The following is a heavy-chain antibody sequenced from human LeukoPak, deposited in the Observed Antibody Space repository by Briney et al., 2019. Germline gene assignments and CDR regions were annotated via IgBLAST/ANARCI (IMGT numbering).Heavy chain of an antibody. Sequence: SSETVSLICAVYGGSFSGYYWSWIRQPPGKGLEWIGEINHSGSTNYNPSLKSRVTIPVDTSKNQFSLKLSSVTAADTAVYYCARGSDSSGYYYARLKTNFDYWAHRTLVTVSS. CDR2: INHSGST. CDR3: ARGSDSSGYYYARLKTNFDY. V-gene: IGHV4-34*01. J-gene: IGHJ4*01. CDR1: GGSFSGYY. D-gene: IGHD3-22*01.